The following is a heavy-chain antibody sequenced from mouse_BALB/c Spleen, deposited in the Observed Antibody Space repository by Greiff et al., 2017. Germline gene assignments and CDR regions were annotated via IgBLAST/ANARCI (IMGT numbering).Heavy chain of an antibody. J-gene: IGHJ2*01. Sequence: EVKLMESGGGLVKPGGSLKLSCAASGFTFSSYTMSWVRQTPEKRLEWVATISSGGSYTYYPDSVKGRFTISRDNAKNTLYLQMSSLKSEDTAMYYCTRVDWYYFDYWGQGTTLTVSS. CDR2: ISSGGSYT. D-gene: IGHD4-1*01. V-gene: IGHV5-6-4*01. CDR3: TRVDWYYFDY. CDR1: GFTFSSYT.